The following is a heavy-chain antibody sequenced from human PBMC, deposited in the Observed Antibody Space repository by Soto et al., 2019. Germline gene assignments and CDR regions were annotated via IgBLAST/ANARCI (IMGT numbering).Heavy chain of an antibody. CDR1: GITISNYP. Sequence: EVQLLESGGGLVQPGGCLRLSCAASGITISNYPMSWVRQAPGKGLDWVSGISGRGDRTYYADSAKGRFTISKDISRNSRSLQLDSLGVEDTAVYFCVKDDGGYPSTAPHWGQGTLVTVSS. CDR2: ISGRGDRT. J-gene: IGHJ4*02. D-gene: IGHD3-22*01. CDR3: VKDDGGYPSTAPH. V-gene: IGHV3-23*01.